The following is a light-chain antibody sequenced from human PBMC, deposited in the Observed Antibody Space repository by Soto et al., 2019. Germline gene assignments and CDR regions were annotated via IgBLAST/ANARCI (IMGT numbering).Light chain of an antibody. V-gene: IGLV1-44*01. CDR2: HND. CDR1: NSNLGGNT. J-gene: IGLJ2*01. CDR3: AAWDDSLNGYVV. Sequence: QSVLTQPPSASGTPGQRVTISCSGSNSNLGGNTVNWYQQLPGTAPKLLIYHNDQRPSGVPDRISGSKSGTSASLAISGLQSEDEADYYCAAWDDSLNGYVVFGGGTKLTVL.